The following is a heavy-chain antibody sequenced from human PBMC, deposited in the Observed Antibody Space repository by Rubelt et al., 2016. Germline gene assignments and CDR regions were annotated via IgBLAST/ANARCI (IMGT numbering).Heavy chain of an antibody. J-gene: IGHJ5*02. D-gene: IGHD3-9*01. CDR3: ARGPYDILTGYPVENWFDP. V-gene: IGHV3-30*03. CDR1: GFTFSNAW. CDR2: ISYDGSNK. Sequence: VQLVESGGGLVKPGGSLRLSCAASGFTFSNAWMNWVRQAPGKGLEWVAVISYDGSNKYYADSVKGRFTISRDNSKNTLYLQMNSLRAVDTAVYYCARGPYDILTGYPVENWFDPWGQGTLVTVSS.